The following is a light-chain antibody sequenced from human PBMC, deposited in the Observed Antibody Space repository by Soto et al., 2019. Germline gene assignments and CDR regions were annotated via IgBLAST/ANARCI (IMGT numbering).Light chain of an antibody. CDR3: GAWDSSLCAYV. V-gene: IGLV1-51*02. CDR2: EDN. CDR1: SSNIGNNY. Sequence: QSVLTQPPSVSAAPGQKVTISCSGGSSNIGNNYVSWYQQLPGTAPKLLIYEDNKRPSGIPDRFSGSKSGTSATLGITGLQTGDEADYYCGAWDSSLCAYVFGTGTKLTVL. J-gene: IGLJ1*01.